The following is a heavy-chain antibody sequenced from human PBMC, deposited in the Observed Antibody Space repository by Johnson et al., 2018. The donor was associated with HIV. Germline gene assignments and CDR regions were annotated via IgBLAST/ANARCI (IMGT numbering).Heavy chain of an antibody. D-gene: IGHD6-25*01. V-gene: IGHV3-66*01. CDR1: GFTVSSNY. CDR3: ATSLAATGAFDI. Sequence: VQLVESGGGLVQPGGSLRLSCAASGFTVSSNYMSWVRQAPGKGLEWVSVIYSGGNTSYVDSAKGRFTISRDNSKNTLYLQMNSLRGEDTAVYYCATSLAATGAFDIWGQGTKVTVSS. CDR2: IYSGGNT. J-gene: IGHJ3*02.